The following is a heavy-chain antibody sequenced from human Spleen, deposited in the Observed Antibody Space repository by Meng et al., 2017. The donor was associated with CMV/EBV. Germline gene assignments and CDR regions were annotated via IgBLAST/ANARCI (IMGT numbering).Heavy chain of an antibody. V-gene: IGHV5-51*01. CDR2: IYPGDSDT. CDR3: ARGIFGVFITNYWFDP. Sequence: GESLKISCKCSGYSFTSYWIGWVRQLPGKGLEWMGIIYPGDSDTRDSPSFQGQDTSSADKSISTAYLQWSSLKASDTAMYSCARGIFGVFITNYWFDPWGQGTQVTVSS. CDR1: GYSFTSYW. D-gene: IGHD3-3*02. J-gene: IGHJ5*02.